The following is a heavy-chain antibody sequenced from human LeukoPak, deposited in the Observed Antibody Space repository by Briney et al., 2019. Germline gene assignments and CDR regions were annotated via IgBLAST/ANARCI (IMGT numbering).Heavy chain of an antibody. CDR3: ATLHLVGATAFDI. CDR1: GYTFTGYY. D-gene: IGHD1-26*01. CDR2: INPNSGGT. Sequence: ASVKVSCKASGYTFTGYYMHWVRQAPGQGLEWMGWINPNSGGTNYAQKFQGRVTMTRDTSISTAYMELSRLRSEDTAMYYCATLHLVGATAFDIWGQGTMVTVSS. J-gene: IGHJ3*02. V-gene: IGHV1-2*02.